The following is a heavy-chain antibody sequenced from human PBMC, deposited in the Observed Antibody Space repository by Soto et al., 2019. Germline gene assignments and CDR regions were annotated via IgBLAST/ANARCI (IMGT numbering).Heavy chain of an antibody. CDR3: ARSKTLWEVLLWFGELQDFDY. CDR2: INPNSGGT. Sequence: ASVKVSCKASGYTFTGYYMHWVRQAPGQGLEWMGWINPNSGGTNYAQKCQGRVTMTRDTAISTAYMELSRLRSDDTAVYYCARSKTLWEVLLWFGELQDFDYWAEGCLVTVSS. J-gene: IGHJ4*02. D-gene: IGHD3-10*01. V-gene: IGHV1-2*02. CDR1: GYTFTGYY.